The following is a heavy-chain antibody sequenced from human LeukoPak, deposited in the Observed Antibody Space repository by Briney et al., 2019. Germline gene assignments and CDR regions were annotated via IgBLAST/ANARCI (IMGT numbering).Heavy chain of an antibody. CDR1: GFTFSSYA. CDR2: ISGSGGST. D-gene: IGHD2-2*01. CDR3: AKDKIVVVPAPKASFDY. J-gene: IGHJ4*02. V-gene: IGHV3-23*01. Sequence: QPGGSLRLSCAASGFTFSSYAMSWVRQAPGKGLEWVSAISGSGGSTYYADSVKGRFTISRDNSKNTLYLQMNSLRAEDTAVYYCAKDKIVVVPAPKASFDYWGQGTLVTVSS.